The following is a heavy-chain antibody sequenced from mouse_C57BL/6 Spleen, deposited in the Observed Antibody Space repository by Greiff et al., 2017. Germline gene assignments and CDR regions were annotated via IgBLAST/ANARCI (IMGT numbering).Heavy chain of an antibody. V-gene: IGHV1-80*01. CDR3: ARDYGSHYAMDY. CDR1: GYAFRSYW. J-gene: IGHJ4*01. CDR2: IYPGDGDT. D-gene: IGHD1-1*01. Sequence: QVQLQQSGAELVKPGASVKISCKASGYAFRSYWMNWVKQRPGKGLEWIGQIYPGDGDTNYNGKFKGKATLTADKSSSTAYMQLSSLTSEDSAVYFCARDYGSHYAMDYWGQGTSVTVSS.